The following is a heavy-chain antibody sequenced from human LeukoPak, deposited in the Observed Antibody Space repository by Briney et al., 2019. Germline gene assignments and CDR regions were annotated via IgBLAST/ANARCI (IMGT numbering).Heavy chain of an antibody. CDR2: ISSSSSYI. CDR3: ARVLVPAAYYGMDV. CDR1: GFTFSSYS. Sequence: PGGSLRLSCAASGFTFSSYSMNWVRQAPGKGLEWVSSISSSSSYIYYAGSVKGRFTISRDNAKNSLYLQMNSLRAEDTAVYYCARVLVPAAYYGMDVWGKGTTVTVSS. D-gene: IGHD2-2*01. J-gene: IGHJ6*04. V-gene: IGHV3-21*01.